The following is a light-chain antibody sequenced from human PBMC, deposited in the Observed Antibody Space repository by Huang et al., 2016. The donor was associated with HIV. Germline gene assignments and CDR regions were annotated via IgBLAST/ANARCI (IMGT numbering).Light chain of an antibody. CDR2: GAS. J-gene: IGKJ4*01. V-gene: IGKV1-9*01. Sequence: ILLTQSPSSLSASVGDRVIITCRASKDIGSSLAWYQQKPGKAPTLLIFGASALQTGVPSTFSGDGSGADFTLAISSLQPEDFATYYCQQLSAYPVTFGGGTRVE. CDR3: QQLSAYPVT. CDR1: KDIGSS.